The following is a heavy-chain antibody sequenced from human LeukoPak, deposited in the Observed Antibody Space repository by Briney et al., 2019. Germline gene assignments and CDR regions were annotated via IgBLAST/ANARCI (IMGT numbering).Heavy chain of an antibody. CDR3: HAGELRLGELSFHDY. J-gene: IGHJ4*02. CDR2: ISGSGGST. D-gene: IGHD3-16*02. Sequence: GSLRLSCAASGFTFSSYAMSWVRQAPGKGLEWVSAISGSGGSTYYADSVKGRFTISRDNSKNTLYLQMNSLRAEDTAVYYCHAGELRLGELSFHDYWGQGTLVTVSS. CDR1: GFTFSSYA. V-gene: IGHV3-23*01.